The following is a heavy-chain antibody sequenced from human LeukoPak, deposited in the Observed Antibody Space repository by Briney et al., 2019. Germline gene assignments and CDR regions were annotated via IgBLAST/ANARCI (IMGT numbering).Heavy chain of an antibody. J-gene: IGHJ3*02. CDR1: GYSFNSQG. CDR3: VREILRLDI. CDR2: INTDSGNP. V-gene: IGHV7-4-1*02. Sequence: ASVKVSCKASGYSFNSQGMNWVRQAPGQGLEWMGWINTDSGNPTYAQGFAGRFVFSLDSSVSTAYLQISNLMPEDTAKYYCVREILRLDIWGQGTMVTVSS.